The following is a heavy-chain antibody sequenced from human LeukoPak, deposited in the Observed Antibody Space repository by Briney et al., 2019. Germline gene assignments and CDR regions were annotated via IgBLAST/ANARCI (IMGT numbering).Heavy chain of an antibody. D-gene: IGHD3-10*01. CDR2: INHSGST. J-gene: IGHJ4*02. V-gene: IGHV4-34*01. Sequence: SETLSLTCAVYGGSFSGYYWSWIRQPPGKGLEWIGEINHSGSTNYNPSLKSRVTISVGTSKNQFSLKLSSVTAADTAVYYCARELDYYGSGSYFYWGQGTLVTVSS. CDR1: GGSFSGYY. CDR3: ARELDYYGSGSYFY.